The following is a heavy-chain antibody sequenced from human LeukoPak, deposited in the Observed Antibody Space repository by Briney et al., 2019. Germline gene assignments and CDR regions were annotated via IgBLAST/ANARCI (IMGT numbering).Heavy chain of an antibody. D-gene: IGHD4-4*01. CDR1: GFTFSSYG. V-gene: IGHV3-33*01. CDR2: IWYDGSNK. Sequence: GGSLRLSCAASGFTFSSYGMHWVRQAPGKGLEWVAVIWYDGSNKYYADSVKGRFTISRDNSKNTLYLQMNSLRAADTAVYYCARGQTTNYSSRSFGDYWGQGTLVTVSS. CDR3: ARGQTTNYSSRSFGDY. J-gene: IGHJ4*02.